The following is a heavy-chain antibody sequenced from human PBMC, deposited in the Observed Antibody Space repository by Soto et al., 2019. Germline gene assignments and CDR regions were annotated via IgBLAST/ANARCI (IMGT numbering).Heavy chain of an antibody. D-gene: IGHD6-13*01. CDR3: AKDRDSSSWYVGPVGYFDY. J-gene: IGHJ4*02. Sequence: PGGSLRLSCAASGFTFSSYGMHWVRKAPGKGLEWVSAISGSGGSKYYADSVKGRFTISRDNSKNTLYLQMNSLRAEDTAVYYCAKDRDSSSWYVGPVGYFDYWGQGTLVTVSS. CDR2: ISGSGGSK. CDR1: GFTFSSYG. V-gene: IGHV3-23*01.